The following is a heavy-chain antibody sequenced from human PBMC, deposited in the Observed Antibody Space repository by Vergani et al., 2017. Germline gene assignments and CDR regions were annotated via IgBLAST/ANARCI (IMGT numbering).Heavy chain of an antibody. CDR3: AKEEPPTVTTPGGFYYYYYGMDV. J-gene: IGHJ6*02. Sequence: QVQLVESGGGVVQPGGSLRLSCAASGFTFSSYGMHWVRQAPGKGLEWVAVISYDGSNKYYADSVKGRFTISRDNSKNTLYLQMNSLRAEDTAVYYCAKEEPPTVTTPGGFYYYYYGMDVWGQGTTVTVSS. D-gene: IGHD4-11*01. CDR2: ISYDGSNK. CDR1: GFTFSSYG. V-gene: IGHV3-30*18.